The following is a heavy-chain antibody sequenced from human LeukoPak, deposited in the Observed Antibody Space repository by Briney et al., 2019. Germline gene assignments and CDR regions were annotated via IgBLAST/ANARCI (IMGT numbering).Heavy chain of an antibody. D-gene: IGHD7-27*01. J-gene: IGHJ4*02. CDR2: ISYDGSNK. CDR1: GFTFSSYG. CDR3: AKDTGVLDY. Sequence: PGGSLRLSCAASGFTFSSYGMHWVRQAPGKGLEWVAVISYDGSNKYYADSVKGRFTISRDNSKNTLYLQMNSLRAEDTAVYYCAKDTGVLDYWGQGTLVTVSS. V-gene: IGHV3-30*18.